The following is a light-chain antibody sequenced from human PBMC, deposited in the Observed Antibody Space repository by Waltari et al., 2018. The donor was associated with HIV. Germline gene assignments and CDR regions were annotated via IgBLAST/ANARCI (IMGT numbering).Light chain of an antibody. J-gene: IGLJ2*01. V-gene: IGLV2-23*02. CDR3: CAYAHTKTWD. CDR1: NSDIGSFNL. Sequence: QSALTQPASVSGSPGQSITFSCTGTNSDIGSFNLVSWYQQHPGRVPKVIIYEVTERPSGISSRFSGSKSGNTASLTISGLQPEDEADYYCCAYAHTKTWDFGGGTKLTVL. CDR2: EVT.